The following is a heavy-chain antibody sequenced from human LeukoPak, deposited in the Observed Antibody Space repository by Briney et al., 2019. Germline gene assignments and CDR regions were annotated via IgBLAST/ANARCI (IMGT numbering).Heavy chain of an antibody. V-gene: IGHV4-59*12. J-gene: IGHJ6*03. CDR2: IYYSGST. CDR1: GGSISSYY. Sequence: SETLSLTCTVSGGSISSYYWSWIRQPPGKGLEWIGYIYYSGSTNYNPSLKSRVTISVDTSKNQFSLKLSSVTAADTAVYYCARVQYSGSYSKYYYYYYMDVWGKGTTVTVSS. CDR3: ARVQYSGSYSKYYYYYYMDV. D-gene: IGHD1-26*01.